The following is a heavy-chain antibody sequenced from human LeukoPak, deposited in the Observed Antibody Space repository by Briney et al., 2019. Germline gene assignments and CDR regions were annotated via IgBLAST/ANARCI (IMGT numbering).Heavy chain of an antibody. CDR3: ARELSGWYYFDY. J-gene: IGHJ4*02. V-gene: IGHV3-30*04. CDR2: ISYDGSNI. D-gene: IGHD6-19*01. CDR1: GFTFSSYA. Sequence: GRSLRLSCAASGFTFSSYAMHWVRQAPGKGLEWVAVISYDGSNIYYADSVKGRFTISRDNSKNTLFLQMNSLRAEDTAVYYCARELSGWYYFDYWGQGTLVTVSS.